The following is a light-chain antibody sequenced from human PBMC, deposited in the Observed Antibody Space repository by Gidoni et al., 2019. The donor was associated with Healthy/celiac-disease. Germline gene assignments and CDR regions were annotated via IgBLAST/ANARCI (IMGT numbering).Light chain of an antibody. Sequence: QSALTQPASVSGSPGQSITISCTGTSRDVGSYNLVSWYQQHPVKAPKLMIYEVSKRPSGVSNRFSGSKSGNTASLTISGLQAEDEADYYCCSYAGSSIPVVFGGGTKLTVL. V-gene: IGLV2-23*02. J-gene: IGLJ2*01. CDR3: CSYAGSSIPVV. CDR2: EVS. CDR1: SRDVGSYNL.